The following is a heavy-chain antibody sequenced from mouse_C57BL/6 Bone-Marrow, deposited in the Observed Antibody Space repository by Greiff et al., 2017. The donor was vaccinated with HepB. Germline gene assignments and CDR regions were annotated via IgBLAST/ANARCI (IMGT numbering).Heavy chain of an antibody. V-gene: IGHV1-85*01. CDR3: ASFLITTVVATYYFDY. CDR2: IYPRDGST. D-gene: IGHD1-1*01. Sequence: VQLQQSGPELVKPGASVKLSCKASGYTFTSYDINWVKQRPGQGLEWIGWIYPRDGSTKYNEKFKGKATLTVDPSSSTAYMELHSLTSEDSAVYFCASFLITTVVATYYFDYWGQGTTLTVSS. CDR1: GYTFTSYD. J-gene: IGHJ2*01.